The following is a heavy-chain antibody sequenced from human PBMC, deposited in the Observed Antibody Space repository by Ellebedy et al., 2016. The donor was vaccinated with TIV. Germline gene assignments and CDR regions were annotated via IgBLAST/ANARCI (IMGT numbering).Heavy chain of an antibody. V-gene: IGHV4-34*01. CDR2: VNQSGRT. J-gene: IGHJ4*02. D-gene: IGHD3-9*01. CDR1: GGSFSGYY. CDR3: ATQATGHYNFDY. Sequence: SETLSLTCAVYGGSFSGYYWSWVRQPPGKGLEWIGEVNQSGRTNYHPSLKSRVTISVDTSKNQFSLRLTSVTAADTAVYYCATQATGHYNFDYWGQGTLVTVSS.